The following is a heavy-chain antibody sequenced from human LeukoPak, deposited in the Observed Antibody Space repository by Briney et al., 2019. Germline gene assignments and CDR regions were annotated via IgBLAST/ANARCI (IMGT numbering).Heavy chain of an antibody. Sequence: SETLSLTCTVSGDSISSGDYYWSWLRQPPGRGLEWVGYIYHSETTHYNPSLRSRVTILVDVSENQFSLKLASVTAADTAAYYCARGYNFWIEGALDIWGQGTMVTVSS. CDR3: ARGYNFWIEGALDI. CDR1: GDSISSGDYY. CDR2: IYHSETT. V-gene: IGHV4-30-4*08. J-gene: IGHJ3*02. D-gene: IGHD3-3*01.